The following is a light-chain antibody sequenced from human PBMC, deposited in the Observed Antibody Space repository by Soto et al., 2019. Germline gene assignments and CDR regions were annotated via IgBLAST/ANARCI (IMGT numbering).Light chain of an antibody. CDR1: SIDVGGYNY. CDR3: SSFAGSHYV. Sequence: QSVLTXPPGASGSPGQSVTISCIGSSIDVGGYNYVSWYQQHQGKAPKLMIYEVSKRPSGVPDRFSGSKSGNTASLTVSVLQAEDETAYFCSSFAGSHYVFGAGTKVTGL. J-gene: IGLJ1*01. CDR2: EVS. V-gene: IGLV2-8*01.